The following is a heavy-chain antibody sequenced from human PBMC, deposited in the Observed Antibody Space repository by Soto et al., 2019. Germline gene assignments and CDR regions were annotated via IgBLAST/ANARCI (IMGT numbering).Heavy chain of an antibody. CDR3: ARDVTRYYDSSGYSPGD. D-gene: IGHD3-22*01. V-gene: IGHV3-33*01. J-gene: IGHJ4*02. Sequence: QVQLVESGGGVVQPGRSLRLSCAASGFTFSSYGMHWVRQAPGKGLEWVAVIWYDGSNKYYADSVKGRFTISRDNSKNTLYLQMNSRRAEDTAVYYCARDVTRYYDSSGYSPGDWGQGTLVTVSS. CDR2: IWYDGSNK. CDR1: GFTFSSYG.